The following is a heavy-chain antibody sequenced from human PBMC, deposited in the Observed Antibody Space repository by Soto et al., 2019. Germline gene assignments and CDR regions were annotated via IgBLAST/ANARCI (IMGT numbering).Heavy chain of an antibody. Sequence: GGSLRLSCAASGFTFSSYAMHWVRQAPGKGLEWVAVISYDGSNKYYADSVKGRFTISRDNSKNTLYLQMNSLRAEDTAVYYCAREGEIRIAARDYYYYGMDVWGQGTTVTVSS. D-gene: IGHD6-6*01. CDR2: ISYDGSNK. J-gene: IGHJ6*02. CDR3: AREGEIRIAARDYYYYGMDV. CDR1: GFTFSSYA. V-gene: IGHV3-30-3*01.